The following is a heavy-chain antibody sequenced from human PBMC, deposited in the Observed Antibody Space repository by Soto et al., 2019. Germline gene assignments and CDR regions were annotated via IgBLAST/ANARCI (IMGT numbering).Heavy chain of an antibody. Sequence: SETLSLTCTVSGGSISSGDYYWSWIRQPPGKGLEWIGYIYYSGSTYYNPSLKSRVTISVDRSKNQFSLNLSSVTAADTAVYYCVGGRGAGFFYKGGLGPGGRGPLVTVP. CDR3: VGGRGAGFFYKGGLGP. CDR2: IYYSGST. D-gene: IGHD3-16*01. J-gene: IGHJ4*02. CDR1: GGSISSGDYY. V-gene: IGHV4-30-4*01.